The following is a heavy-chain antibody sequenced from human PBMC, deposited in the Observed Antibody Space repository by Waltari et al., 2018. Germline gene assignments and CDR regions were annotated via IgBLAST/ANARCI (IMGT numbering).Heavy chain of an antibody. Sequence: QVQLVQSGAEVERPGASVRISFKASGYTFTNYYVHWLRQAPGRGFEWLGIIDPDGGGTTYAPKFRDRLSLTRDTSTSVLYMALDNLNSDDSAIYFCARGRGTLGQLLVTYWGQGTQVLVSS. J-gene: IGHJ4*02. CDR1: GYTFTNYY. V-gene: IGHV1-46*01. D-gene: IGHD6-13*01. CDR2: IDPDGGGT. CDR3: ARGRGTLGQLLVTY.